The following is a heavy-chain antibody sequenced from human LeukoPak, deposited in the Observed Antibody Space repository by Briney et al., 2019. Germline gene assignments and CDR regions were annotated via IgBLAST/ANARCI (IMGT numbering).Heavy chain of an antibody. Sequence: PGGSLRLSCAASGFTFRNYEMNWVRQAPGKGLEWVSYISSRSSYTNYADSVRGRFTISRDNAKNSLYLQMNSLRAEDTALYYCARGYNYPDYWGQGTLLTVSS. D-gene: IGHD5-24*01. CDR1: GFTFRNYE. CDR2: ISSRSSYT. J-gene: IGHJ4*02. CDR3: ARGYNYPDY. V-gene: IGHV3-11*03.